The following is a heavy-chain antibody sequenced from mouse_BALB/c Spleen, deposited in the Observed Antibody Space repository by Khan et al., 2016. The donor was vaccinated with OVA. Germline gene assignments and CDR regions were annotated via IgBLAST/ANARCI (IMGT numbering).Heavy chain of an antibody. J-gene: IGHJ3*01. CDR3: ARRGYDYGRGALFAY. D-gene: IGHD2-4*01. Sequence: QVQLQQSGPGLVQPSQSLSITCTVSGFSLTNYSVHWVRQSPGKGLEWLGVIWSDGSTDYNAAFISRLTIRTDNSRSQVFFITNSLQPNDTAIYYCARRGYDYGRGALFAYWGQGTLGTVSA. CDR2: IWSDGST. CDR1: GFSLTNYS. V-gene: IGHV2-2*02.